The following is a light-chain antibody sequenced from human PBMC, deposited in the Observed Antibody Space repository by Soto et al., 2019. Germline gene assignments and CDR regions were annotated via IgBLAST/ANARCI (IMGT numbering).Light chain of an antibody. CDR2: GAS. CDR3: QQYGSSPYT. J-gene: IGKJ2*01. V-gene: IGKV3-20*01. Sequence: EILLTQSPGTLSLSPGERATLSCRASQSVRNSYLAWYQQKPGQAPRLLIHGASGRATGIPDRFSGSGSGIDFTLTISRLEPEDFAVYYCQQYGSSPYTFGQGTKLEI. CDR1: QSVRNSY.